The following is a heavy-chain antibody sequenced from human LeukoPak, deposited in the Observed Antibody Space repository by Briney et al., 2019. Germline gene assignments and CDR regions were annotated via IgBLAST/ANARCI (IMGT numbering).Heavy chain of an antibody. CDR2: IRYDGSNK. CDR1: GFTFSRYW. D-gene: IGHD2-2*01. CDR3: ARAESGPYCSSTSCYFTPYGMDV. Sequence: GGSLRLSCAASGFTFSRYWMHWVRQAPGKGLEWVAFIRYDGSNKYYADSVKGRFTISRDNSKNTLYLQMNSLRAEDTAVYYCARAESGPYCSSTSCYFTPYGMDVWGQGTTVTVSS. V-gene: IGHV3-30*02. J-gene: IGHJ6*02.